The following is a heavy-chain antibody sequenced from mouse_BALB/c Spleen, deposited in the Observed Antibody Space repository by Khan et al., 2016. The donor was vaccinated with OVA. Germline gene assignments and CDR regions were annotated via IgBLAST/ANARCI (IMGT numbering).Heavy chain of an antibody. CDR3: ARSAI. Sequence: VQLVQSGAGIVQPGGSLKSSCAASRFTFSSYGMSWVRQTPGKSLELVATIDSSGGRTDYPARVKRQFTISGDKAKNDLYLEVRALKSEDTAVYYCARSAIWGQGTTVTVSS. CDR2: IDSSGGRT. D-gene: IGHD2-12*01. V-gene: IGHV5-6-3*01. CDR1: RFTFSSYG. J-gene: IGHJ2*01.